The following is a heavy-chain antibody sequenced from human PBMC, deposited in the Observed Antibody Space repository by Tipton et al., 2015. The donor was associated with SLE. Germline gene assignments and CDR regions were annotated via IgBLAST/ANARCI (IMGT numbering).Heavy chain of an antibody. CDR3: ARLGGFGESTAEYFQH. Sequence: VKPSETLSLTCTVSGGSISSSSYYWGWIRQTPGKGLEWIGSIYYHGRTYYNLSLKSRVTISVDTSKNQFSLKLSSVTAADTAVYYCARLGGFGESTAEYFQHWGQGTLVTVSS. J-gene: IGHJ1*01. CDR2: IYYHGRT. V-gene: IGHV4-39*01. CDR1: GGSISSSSYY. D-gene: IGHD3-10*01.